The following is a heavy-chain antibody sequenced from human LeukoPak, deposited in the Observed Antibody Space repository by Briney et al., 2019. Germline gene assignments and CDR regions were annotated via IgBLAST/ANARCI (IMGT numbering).Heavy chain of an antibody. CDR1: GYTFSSYG. Sequence: ASVKVSCKASGYTFSSYGVTWVRQAPGQGLEWMGWISTYYGNTNNAQQFQGRVTFSTDTATSTAYMELRSLRSDDTAVYYCARDPGGYGYRADYYMDVWGKGTTVTTSS. D-gene: IGHD5-18*01. CDR3: ARDPGGYGYRADYYMDV. J-gene: IGHJ6*03. V-gene: IGHV1-18*01. CDR2: ISTYYGNT.